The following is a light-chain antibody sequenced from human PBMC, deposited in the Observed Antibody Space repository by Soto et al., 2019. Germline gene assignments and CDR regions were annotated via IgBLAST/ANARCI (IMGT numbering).Light chain of an antibody. J-gene: IGKJ4*01. CDR1: QSVGSF. V-gene: IGKV3-11*01. CDR2: DAS. CDR3: QQRGNWPSGRLS. Sequence: EIVLTQSPATLSLSPGERVILSCRASQSVGSFLSWYQQKPGQTPRRLIYDASTRATGIPARFCGSGSGTDFALTITSLEPEDFAVYYCQQRGNWPSGRLSFGGGTKVEIK.